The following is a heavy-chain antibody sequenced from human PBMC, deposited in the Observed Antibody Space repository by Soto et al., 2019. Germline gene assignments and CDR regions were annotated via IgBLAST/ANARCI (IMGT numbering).Heavy chain of an antibody. Sequence: ASVKVSCKASGYTFTSYGISWVRQAPGQGLEWMGWISAYNGNTNYAQKLQGRVTMTTDTSTSTAYMELRSLRSDDTAVYYCARDRSASSGWYSVHDAFDIWGQGTMVTVSS. CDR3: ARDRSASSGWYSVHDAFDI. D-gene: IGHD6-19*01. V-gene: IGHV1-18*01. J-gene: IGHJ3*02. CDR1: GYTFTSYG. CDR2: ISAYNGNT.